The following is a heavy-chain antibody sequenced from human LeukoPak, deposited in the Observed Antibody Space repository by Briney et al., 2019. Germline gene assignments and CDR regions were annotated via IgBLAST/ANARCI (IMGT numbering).Heavy chain of an antibody. CDR2: IYYSGRT. CDR1: GGSISIYY. CDR3: ARHRHYDSSGYYYLDY. J-gene: IGHJ4*02. D-gene: IGHD3-22*01. V-gene: IGHV4-59*08. Sequence: SETLSLTCTVSGGSISIYYWSWIRQPPGKGLEWIGYIYYSGRTKYNPSLESRVTVSVDTSKNQFSLRLSSVTAADTAVYYCARHRHYDSSGYYYLDYWGQGTLVTVSS.